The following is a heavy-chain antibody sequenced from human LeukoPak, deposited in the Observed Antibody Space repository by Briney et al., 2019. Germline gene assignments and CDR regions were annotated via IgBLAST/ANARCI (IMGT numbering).Heavy chain of an antibody. CDR1: GYTFTGYY. Sequence: ASVKVSCKASGYTFTGYYIHWVRQAPGQGLEWMGRINPNSGGTNYAQKFQGSVTMTRDTSISTAYMELSRLRSDDTAVYYCAGEEQQRDYWGQGTLVTVSS. D-gene: IGHD6-13*01. J-gene: IGHJ4*02. CDR2: INPNSGGT. V-gene: IGHV1-2*06. CDR3: AGEEQQRDY.